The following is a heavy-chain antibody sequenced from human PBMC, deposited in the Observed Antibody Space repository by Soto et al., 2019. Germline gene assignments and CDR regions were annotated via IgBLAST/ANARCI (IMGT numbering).Heavy chain of an antibody. CDR2: IYYSGST. CDR3: ARFTYDSGSFFDY. Sequence: SETLSLTCTVSGGSISSYYWSWIRQPPGKGLEWIGYIYYSGSTNYNPSLKSRVTISVDTSKNQFSLKLSSVTAADTAVYYCARFTYDSGSFFDYWGQGTLVTVSS. CDR1: GGSISSYY. V-gene: IGHV4-59*01. J-gene: IGHJ4*02. D-gene: IGHD6-13*01.